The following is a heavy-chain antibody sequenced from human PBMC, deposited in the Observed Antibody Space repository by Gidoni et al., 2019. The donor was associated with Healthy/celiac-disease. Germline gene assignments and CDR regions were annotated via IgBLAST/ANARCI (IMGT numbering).Heavy chain of an antibody. CDR1: GGSISSSSYY. CDR3: ARRGYYDSTTF. CDR2: IYYSGST. J-gene: IGHJ4*02. Sequence: QLQLQESGPGLVKPSETLSLTCTVSGGSISSSSYYWGWIRQPPGKGLEWIGSIYYSGSTYYNPSLKSRVTISVDTSKNQFSLKLSSVTAADTAVYYCARRGYYDSTTFWGQGTLVTVSS. D-gene: IGHD3-22*01. V-gene: IGHV4-39*01.